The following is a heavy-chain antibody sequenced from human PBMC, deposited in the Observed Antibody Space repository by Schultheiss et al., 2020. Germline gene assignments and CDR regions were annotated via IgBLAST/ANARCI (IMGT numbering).Heavy chain of an antibody. V-gene: IGHV1-8*02. Sequence: ASVKVSCKASGYTFATYGISWVRQATGQGLEWMGWMNPNSGNTGYAQKFQGRVTMTRNTSISTAYMELSSLRSEDTAVYYCAREGARYCSGGSCYSGDYYYYGMDVWGQGTTVTVYS. D-gene: IGHD2-15*01. CDR3: AREGARYCSGGSCYSGDYYYYGMDV. CDR2: MNPNSGNT. CDR1: GYTFATYG. J-gene: IGHJ6*02.